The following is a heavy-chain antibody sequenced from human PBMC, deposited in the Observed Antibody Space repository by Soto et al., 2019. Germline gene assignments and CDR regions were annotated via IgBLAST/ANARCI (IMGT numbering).Heavy chain of an antibody. J-gene: IGHJ6*02. D-gene: IGHD3-10*01. Sequence: QVQLVQSGAEVKKPGASVKVSCKASGYTFTSYAMHWVRQAPGQRLEWMGWINAGNGNTKYSQTFQVRVTITRDTSASTAYMELSSLRSEDTAVYYCARTPYYYGSGSYYYGMDVWGQGTTVTVSS. CDR1: GYTFTSYA. CDR2: INAGNGNT. CDR3: ARTPYYYGSGSYYYGMDV. V-gene: IGHV1-3*01.